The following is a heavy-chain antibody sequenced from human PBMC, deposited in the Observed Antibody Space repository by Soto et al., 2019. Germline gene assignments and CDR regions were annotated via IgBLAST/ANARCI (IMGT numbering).Heavy chain of an antibody. CDR1: GGTFSSYA. V-gene: IGHV1-69*12. J-gene: IGHJ3*02. CDR2: ITPIFGTA. Sequence: QVQLVQYGAEVKKPGSSVKVSCKASGGTFSSYAISWVRQAPGQGLEWMGGITPIFGTANYAQKFQGRVTITADESTSTAYMELSSLRSEDTAVYYCARGTIVVVVAAHPSDAFDIWGQGTMVTVSS. D-gene: IGHD2-15*01. CDR3: ARGTIVVVVAAHPSDAFDI.